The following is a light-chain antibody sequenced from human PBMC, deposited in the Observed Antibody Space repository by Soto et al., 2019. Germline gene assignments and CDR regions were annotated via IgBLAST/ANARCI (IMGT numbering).Light chain of an antibody. V-gene: IGKV1-5*01. CDR2: DAT. J-gene: IGKJ1*01. Sequence: DIPLTQSPSTLSASLLDGVNMXSRASQSISRWLAWYQQKPGKAPKLLIHDATSLESGVPSRFSGSGSGTEFTLTISSLQPDDFATYYCQQYSSYWTFAQGTKVDIK. CDR3: QQYSSYWT. CDR1: QSISRW.